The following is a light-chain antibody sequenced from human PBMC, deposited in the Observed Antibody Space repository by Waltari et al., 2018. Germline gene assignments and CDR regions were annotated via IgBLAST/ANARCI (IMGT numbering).Light chain of an antibody. CDR2: KVS. Sequence: DVVLTQSPLSLPVTLGQPASISCKSSESLVHMSHGNHYLNWFQQRPGQSPRHLIYKVSNRGSGVPDRISGSGSGTNFTLEISRVEAEDVAIYYCMQGTRWPYTFGQGTKLEIK. J-gene: IGKJ2*01. CDR1: ESLVHMSHGNHY. V-gene: IGKV2-30*02. CDR3: MQGTRWPYT.